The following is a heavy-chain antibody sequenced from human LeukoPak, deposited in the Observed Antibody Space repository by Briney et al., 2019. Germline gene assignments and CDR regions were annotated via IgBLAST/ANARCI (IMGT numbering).Heavy chain of an antibody. V-gene: IGHV3-74*01. CDR2: LPPDELDI. CDR3: ARCGLEKEYQLLAFNWFDP. Sequence: GGSLRLSCAASGFTFTNYWMHWVRQAPGMGLVWVSRLPPDELDIIYADSVKGRFTVSRDNAKNTVYLQMNNLRAEDTAVYYCARCGLEKEYQLLAFNWFDPWGQGTLVTVSS. J-gene: IGHJ5*02. D-gene: IGHD2-2*01. CDR1: GFTFTNYW.